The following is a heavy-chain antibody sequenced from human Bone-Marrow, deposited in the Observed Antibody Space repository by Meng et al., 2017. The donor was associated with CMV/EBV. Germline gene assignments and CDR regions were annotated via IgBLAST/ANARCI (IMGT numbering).Heavy chain of an antibody. CDR1: GYTFTGYY. D-gene: IGHD2-2*01. CDR3: AREGVYCSSTSCYQYSSGWHAFGY. CDR2: INPNSGGT. V-gene: IGHV1-2*02. Sequence: ASVKVSCKASGYTFTGYYMHWVRQAPGQGLEWMGWINPNSGGTNYAQKFQGRVTMTRDTSISTAYMELSSLRSEDTAVYYCAREGVYCSSTSCYQYSSGWHAFGYCGQGTLVTVSS. J-gene: IGHJ4*02.